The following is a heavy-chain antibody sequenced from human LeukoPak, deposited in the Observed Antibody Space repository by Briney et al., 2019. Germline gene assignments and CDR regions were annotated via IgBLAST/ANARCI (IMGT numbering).Heavy chain of an antibody. CDR1: GYTFTSYG. V-gene: IGHV1-18*04. CDR2: ISAYNGNT. CDR3: ARDRGQYCSSTSCYGNWFDP. D-gene: IGHD2-2*01. J-gene: IGHJ5*02. Sequence: ASVKVACKAAGYTFTSYGISGVRQAPGQGLEWMGWISAYNGNTNYAQKLQARVTMTTDTPTSTAYMELRSLRSDDTAVYYCARDRGQYCSSTSCYGNWFDPWGQGTLVTVSS.